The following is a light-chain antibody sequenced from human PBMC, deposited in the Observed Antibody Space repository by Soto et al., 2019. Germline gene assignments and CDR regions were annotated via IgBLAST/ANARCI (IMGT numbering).Light chain of an antibody. CDR2: EVS. J-gene: IGLJ1*01. V-gene: IGLV2-14*01. CDR1: SSDVGGYNY. Sequence: QSALTQPASVSGSPGQSITISCTGTSSDVGGYNYVSWYQQHPGKAPKLMIYEVSNRPSGVSNRFSGSKSGNTAPLTISGLQAEDEADYYCSSYTSSSTRVFGTGTKVTDL. CDR3: SSYTSSSTRV.